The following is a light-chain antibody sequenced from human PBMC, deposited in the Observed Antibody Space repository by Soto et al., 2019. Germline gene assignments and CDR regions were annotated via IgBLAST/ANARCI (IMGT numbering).Light chain of an antibody. CDR1: QSVSSSY. Sequence: EIVLTQSPGTLSLSPGDRATLSCRASQSVSSSYLAWYQQKPDQAPRLLIYGASSRATGIPDRFSGSGSGTDFTLTISGLEPEDFAVYYCQQYGNSRGTFGQGTKVEIK. CDR2: GAS. CDR3: QQYGNSRGT. V-gene: IGKV3-20*01. J-gene: IGKJ1*01.